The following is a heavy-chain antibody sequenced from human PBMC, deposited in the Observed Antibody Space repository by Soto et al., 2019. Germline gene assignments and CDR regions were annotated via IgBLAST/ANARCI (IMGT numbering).Heavy chain of an antibody. CDR1: GYTFTSYG. D-gene: IGHD3-22*01. CDR3: AKDLLIGTPIKYNWFDP. V-gene: IGHV1-18*01. J-gene: IGHJ5*02. CDR2: ISAYNGNT. Sequence: ASVKVSCKASGYTFTSYGISWVRQAPGQGLEWMGWISAYNGNTNYAQKLQGRVTMTTDTSTSTAYMELRSLRSDDTAVYYCAKDLLIGTPIKYNWFDPWGQGTLITVSS.